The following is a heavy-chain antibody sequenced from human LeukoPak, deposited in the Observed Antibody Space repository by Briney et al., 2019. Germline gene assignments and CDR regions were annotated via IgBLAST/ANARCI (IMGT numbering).Heavy chain of an antibody. CDR2: MNPNSGNT. Sequence: ASVKVSCKASGYTFTSYDINWVRQATGQGLEWMGWMNPNSGNTNYAQKLQGRVTMTTDTSTSTAYMELRSLRSDDTAVYYCARDHLAARYWGQGTLVTVSS. J-gene: IGHJ4*02. D-gene: IGHD6-13*01. CDR1: GYTFTSYD. CDR3: ARDHLAARY. V-gene: IGHV1-18*01.